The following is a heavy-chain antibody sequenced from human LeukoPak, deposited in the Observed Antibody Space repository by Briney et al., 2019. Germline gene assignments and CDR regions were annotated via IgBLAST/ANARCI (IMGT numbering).Heavy chain of an antibody. J-gene: IGHJ4*02. V-gene: IGHV1-2*02. CDR2: INPNSGGT. Sequence: GASVKVSCKASGYTFTGYYMHWVRQAPGQGLEWMGWINPNSGGTNYAQKFQGRVTMTRDTSISTAYMELSRLRSDDTAVYYCAQRSVQADRSGYYRWGQGTLVTVSS. D-gene: IGHD3-22*01. CDR3: AQRSVQADRSGYYR. CDR1: GYTFTGYY.